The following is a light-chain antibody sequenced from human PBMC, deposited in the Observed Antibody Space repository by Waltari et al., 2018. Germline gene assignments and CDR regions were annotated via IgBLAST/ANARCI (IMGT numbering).Light chain of an antibody. CDR2: GGS. CDR3: HSFTDSNTFNFV. J-gene: IGLJ1*01. CDR1: THDVGRYNY. V-gene: IGLV2-14*01. Sequence: QSALTQPASVSGSPGQSITISCTGTTHDVGRYNYVSWYQHPPGKAPTLIIFGGSPRPSGVSNRFSGSKSGSTASLTISGLRADDAGDYYCHSFTDSNTFNFVFGPGTTVIVL.